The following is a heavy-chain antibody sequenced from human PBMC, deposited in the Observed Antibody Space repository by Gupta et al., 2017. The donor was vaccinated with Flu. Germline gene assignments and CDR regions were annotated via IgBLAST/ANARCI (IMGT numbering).Heavy chain of an antibody. D-gene: IGHD6-13*01. V-gene: IGHV4-34*01. Sequence: QVQLQQWGAGLLKPSETLSLTCGVSGGSLRAYYWNWIRQPPGKGLEWIGDINYGGGTNYNPSLESRVTISIDTSNNRFSLQLRSVTAADTAIYYCARGGGYSGTWGQGTLVTVSS. J-gene: IGHJ5*02. CDR2: INYGGGT. CDR1: GGSLRAYY. CDR3: ARGGGYSGT.